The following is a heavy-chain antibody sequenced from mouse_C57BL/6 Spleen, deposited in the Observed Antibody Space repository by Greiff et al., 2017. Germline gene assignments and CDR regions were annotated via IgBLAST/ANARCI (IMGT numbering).Heavy chain of an antibody. D-gene: IGHD1-1*01. J-gene: IGHJ4*01. CDR3: ARDYYGSGGLAMDY. V-gene: IGHV3-6*01. CDR1: GYSITSGYY. CDR2: ISYDGSN. Sequence: EVKLQESGPGLVKPSQSLSLTCSVTGYSITSGYYWNWIRQFPGNKLEWMGYISYDGSNNYNPSLKNRISITRDTSKNQFFLKLNSVTTEDTATYYCARDYYGSGGLAMDYWGQGTSVTVSS.